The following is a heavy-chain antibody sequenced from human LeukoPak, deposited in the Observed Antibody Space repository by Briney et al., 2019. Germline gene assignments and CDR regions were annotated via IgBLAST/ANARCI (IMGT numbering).Heavy chain of an antibody. J-gene: IGHJ3*02. D-gene: IGHD3-10*01. V-gene: IGHV1-2*02. CDR2: INPNSGGT. Sequence: ASVKVSCKASGYTFTGYYMHWVRQAPGQGLEWMGWINPNSGGTNYAQKFRGRVTMTRDTSISTAYMELSRLRSDDTAVYYCARDGMVQGVYDAFDIWGQGTMVTVSS. CDR3: ARDGMVQGVYDAFDI. CDR1: GYTFTGYY.